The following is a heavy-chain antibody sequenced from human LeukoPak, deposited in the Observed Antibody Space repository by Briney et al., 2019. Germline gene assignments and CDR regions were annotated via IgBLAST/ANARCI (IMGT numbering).Heavy chain of an antibody. Sequence: PGGSLRLSCAASGFSVNNLYMSWVRQAPGKGLEWVSVIYSGDRTYYADSVKGRFTISRGTSKNTVYLQMNSLRPEETAVYYCVRDGEYSYGYGFDYWGQGTLVTVSS. CDR2: IYSGDRT. J-gene: IGHJ4*02. CDR3: VRDGEYSYGYGFDY. V-gene: IGHV3-66*01. D-gene: IGHD5-18*01. CDR1: GFSVNNLY.